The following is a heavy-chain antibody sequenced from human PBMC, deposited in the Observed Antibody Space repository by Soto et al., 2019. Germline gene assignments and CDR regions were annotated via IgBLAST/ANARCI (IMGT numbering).Heavy chain of an antibody. V-gene: IGHV4-59*08. J-gene: IGHJ4*03. D-gene: IGHD3-3*01. CDR3: TRLGNYHQSLGP. Sequence: SETLSLTCTVSGGSLSPYYWSWIRQPPGKGLEWVGYFYYGGTTSYNPSLKSRVTISLETSKSQISLRLGSVTAADTAVYYSTRLGNYHQSLGPWGPGTLGTVSS. CDR1: GGSLSPYY. CDR2: FYYGGTT.